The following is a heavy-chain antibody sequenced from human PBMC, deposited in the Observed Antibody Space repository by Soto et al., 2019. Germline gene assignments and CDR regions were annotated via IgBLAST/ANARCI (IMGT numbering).Heavy chain of an antibody. CDR1: GGAISGYY. Sequence: QVQLQESGPGLVKPSETLSLTCTVSGGAISGYYWTWIRQSAGKGLEWIGRIYSSGGTKYNPSLQSRVTMSLDTSKNQCCLRLTSVTAADTAVYYCARVQRFSDSFDPWGQGTLVTVSS. D-gene: IGHD3-3*01. CDR2: IYSSGGT. V-gene: IGHV4-4*07. CDR3: ARVQRFSDSFDP. J-gene: IGHJ5*02.